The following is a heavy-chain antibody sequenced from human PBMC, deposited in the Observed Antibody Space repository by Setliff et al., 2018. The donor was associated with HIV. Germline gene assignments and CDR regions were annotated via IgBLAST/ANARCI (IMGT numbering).Heavy chain of an antibody. V-gene: IGHV4-59*01. J-gene: IGHJ3*02. CDR1: GGSISSYY. CDR3: ARVGGEMATIAGAFDI. D-gene: IGHD5-12*01. CDR2: IYYSGST. Sequence: SETLSLTCTVSGGSISSYYWSWIRQPPGKGLEWIGYIYYSGSTNYNPSLKSRVTISVDTSKNQFSLKLSSVAAADTAVYYCARVGGEMATIAGAFDIWGQGTMVTVSS.